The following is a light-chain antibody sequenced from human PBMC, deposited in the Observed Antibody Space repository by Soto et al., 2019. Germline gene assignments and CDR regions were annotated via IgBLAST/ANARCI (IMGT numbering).Light chain of an antibody. V-gene: IGLV2-8*01. J-gene: IGLJ3*02. CDR3: SSYAGSNNLV. Sequence: HSALTQPPSASGSPGQSVTISCTGTSSDIGGYKYVSWYQQHPGKAPKLIIYEVNKRPTGVPDRFSGSKSGNTASLTVSGLQAEDEAEYFCSSYAGSNNLVFGGGTKLTVL. CDR1: SSDIGGYKY. CDR2: EVN.